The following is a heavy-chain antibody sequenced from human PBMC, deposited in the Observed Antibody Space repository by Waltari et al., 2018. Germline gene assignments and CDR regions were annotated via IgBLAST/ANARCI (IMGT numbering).Heavy chain of an antibody. CDR3: AKIRSMTTVYFHY. Sequence: EVQLLESGGGLVQPGGSLRLSCAASGFTFSSYAMSWVRQAPGKGLGWCSGIRGSCGSKYYADAVKGRFTISRDNSKNTLYLQMNSLRAEDTAVYYCAKIRSMTTVYFHYWGQGTLVTVSS. V-gene: IGHV3-23*01. J-gene: IGHJ4*02. CDR1: GFTFSSYA. CDR2: IRGSCGSK. D-gene: IGHD4-17*01.